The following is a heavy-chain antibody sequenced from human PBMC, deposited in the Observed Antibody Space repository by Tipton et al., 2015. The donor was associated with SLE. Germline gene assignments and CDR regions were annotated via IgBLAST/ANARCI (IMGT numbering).Heavy chain of an antibody. Sequence: SLRLSCAASGFTFSSYAMHWVRQAPGKGLEWVAVISYDGSNKYYADSVKGRFTISRDNAKNSLYLQMNSLRAEDTAVYYCARPPETWGNYFDYWGQGTLVTVSS. CDR3: ARPPETWGNYFDY. CDR1: GFTFSSYA. CDR2: ISYDGSNK. J-gene: IGHJ4*02. D-gene: IGHD3-16*01. V-gene: IGHV3-30-3*01.